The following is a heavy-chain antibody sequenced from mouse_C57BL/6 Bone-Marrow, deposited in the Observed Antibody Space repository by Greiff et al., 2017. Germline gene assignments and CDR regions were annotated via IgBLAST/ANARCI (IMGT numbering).Heavy chain of an antibody. Sequence: EVQRVESGGGLVQPGGSMKLSCAASGFTFSDAWMDWVRQSPEKGLEWVAEIRNKANNHATYYAESVKGRFTISRDDSKSSVYLQMNSLRAEDTGIYNCTRTVVAPFAYWGQVTLVTVSA. CDR1: GFTFSDAW. CDR3: TRTVVAPFAY. J-gene: IGHJ3*01. V-gene: IGHV6-6*01. CDR2: IRNKANNHAT. D-gene: IGHD1-1*01.